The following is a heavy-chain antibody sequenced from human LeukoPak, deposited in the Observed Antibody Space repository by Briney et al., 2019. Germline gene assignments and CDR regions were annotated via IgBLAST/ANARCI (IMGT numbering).Heavy chain of an antibody. D-gene: IGHD3-22*01. Sequence: SETLSLTCTVSGGSISSGAYYWSWIRQRPGKGLEWIGYIHYSGSTYYNPSLKSRITISVDTSKNQFSLKLSSVTAADTAVYYCAVRAYYYDTSDYYLDYWGQGTLVTVSS. CDR3: AVRAYYYDTSDYYLDY. CDR1: GGSISSGAYY. J-gene: IGHJ4*02. V-gene: IGHV4-31*03. CDR2: IHYSGST.